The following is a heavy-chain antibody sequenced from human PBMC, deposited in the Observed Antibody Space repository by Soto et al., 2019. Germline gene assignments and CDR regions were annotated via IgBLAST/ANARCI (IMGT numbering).Heavy chain of an antibody. CDR3: ARHAGKGYCSGGSCFQVVA. J-gene: IGHJ3*01. Sequence: ASVKVSCKASGGTFSSYAISWVRQAPGQGLEWMGGIIPIFGTANYAQKFQGRVTITADESTSTAYMELSSLRSEDTAVYYCARHAGKGYCSGGSCFQVVAWGQGTMVT. CDR1: GGTFSSYA. D-gene: IGHD2-15*01. V-gene: IGHV1-69*13. CDR2: IIPIFGTA.